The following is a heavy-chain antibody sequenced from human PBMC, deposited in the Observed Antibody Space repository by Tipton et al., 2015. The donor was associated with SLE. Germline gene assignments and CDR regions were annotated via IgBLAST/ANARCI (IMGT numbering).Heavy chain of an antibody. CDR2: VSNTGSA. D-gene: IGHD6-19*01. CDR3: ASGWLAVDY. V-gene: IGHV4-4*07. Sequence: TLSLTCTFSGGSTSSYFCTWIRQTAGKGLEWIGHVSNTGSARSNPSLKSRITMSIDTSKTEFSLKLTSVTAADTAVYYCASGWLAVDYWGQGKLVTVSS. J-gene: IGHJ4*02. CDR1: GGSTSSYF.